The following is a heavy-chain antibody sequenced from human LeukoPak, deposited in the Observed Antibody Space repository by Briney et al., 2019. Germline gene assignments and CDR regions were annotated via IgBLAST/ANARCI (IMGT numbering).Heavy chain of an antibody. CDR3: ARYDYGRSGFDY. CDR1: GFTVSTNY. Sequence: PGGSLRLSCAASGFTVSTNYMTWVRQAPGKGLEWASVIYSGGTTYYADSVKGRFSISRDNSKNTLYLQMNSLRAEDTAVYYCARYDYGRSGFDYWGQGTLVTVSS. J-gene: IGHJ4*02. CDR2: IYSGGTT. V-gene: IGHV3-66*01. D-gene: IGHD5-12*01.